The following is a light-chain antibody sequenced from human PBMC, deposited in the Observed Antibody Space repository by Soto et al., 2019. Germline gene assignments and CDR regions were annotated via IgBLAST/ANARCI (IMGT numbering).Light chain of an antibody. CDR3: QQYGSSGT. CDR2: GAS. V-gene: IGKV3-20*01. CDR1: QSVSNNY. J-gene: IGKJ1*01. Sequence: EIVFTPSPGTLSLSPRERATPSCRASQSVSNNYLAWYQQKPGQAPRLLIYGASNRATGIPDRFSGSGSGTDFTLTISRLEPEDFAVYYCQQYGSSGTFGQGTKVDIK.